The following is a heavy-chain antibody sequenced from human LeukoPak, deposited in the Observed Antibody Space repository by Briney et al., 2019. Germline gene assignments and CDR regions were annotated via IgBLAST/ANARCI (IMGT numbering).Heavy chain of an antibody. CDR1: GGSFSGYY. CDR2: INHSGST. CDR3: ARLAVMGATRWFDP. J-gene: IGHJ5*02. D-gene: IGHD1-26*01. V-gene: IGHV4-34*01. Sequence: PSETLSLTCAVYGGSFSGYYWSWIRQPPGKGLEWIGEINHSGSTNYNPSLKSRVTLSVDTSKKQFSLNLKSVTAADTAVYYCARLAVMGATRWFDPWGQGILVTVSS.